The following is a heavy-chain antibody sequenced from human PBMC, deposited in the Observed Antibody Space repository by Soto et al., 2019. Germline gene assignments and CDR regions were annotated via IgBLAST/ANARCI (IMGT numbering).Heavy chain of an antibody. J-gene: IGHJ5*02. V-gene: IGHV4-39*01. CDR1: GGSVSSSRFF. D-gene: IGHD5-18*01. CDR2: IFYSGST. Sequence: QLQLQESGPGLVKPSETLSLTCTVSGGSVSSSRFFWGWVRQPPGKGLEWIGNIFYSGSTYYNPSLKSRGTLSIATSRNQFSLRLGSVTAADTGVYYCARPVYVDTSMRVQFTWFDPWGHGTLVTVSS. CDR3: ARPVYVDTSMRVQFTWFDP.